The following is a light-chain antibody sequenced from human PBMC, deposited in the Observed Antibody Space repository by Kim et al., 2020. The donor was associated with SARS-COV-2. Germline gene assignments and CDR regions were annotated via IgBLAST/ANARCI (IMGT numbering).Light chain of an antibody. CDR2: EDN. V-gene: IGLV6-57*01. CDR3: QSYDSSLWV. CDR1: SGSIASNY. Sequence: GKTVTISCTRSSGSIASNYVQWYQQRPGSSPTTVIYEDNQRPSGVPDRFSGSIDSSSNSASLTISGLKTEDEADYYCQSYDSSLWVFDGGTQLTVL. J-gene: IGLJ3*02.